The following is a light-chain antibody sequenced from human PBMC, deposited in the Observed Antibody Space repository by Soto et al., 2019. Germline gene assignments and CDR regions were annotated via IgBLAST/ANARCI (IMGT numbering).Light chain of an antibody. V-gene: IGKV3-15*01. CDR1: QSVSSY. J-gene: IGKJ5*01. Sequence: EIVLTQSPATLSLSPGDRATLSCRASQSVSSYLAWYQQKPGQAPRLLIYGASTRATGIPARFSGSGSGTEFTLTISSLQSEDFAVYYCQQYNNWPITFGQGTRLEIK. CDR2: GAS. CDR3: QQYNNWPIT.